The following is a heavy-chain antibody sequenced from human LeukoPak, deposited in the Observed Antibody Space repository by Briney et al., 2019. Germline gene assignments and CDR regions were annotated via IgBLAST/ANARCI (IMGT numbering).Heavy chain of an antibody. CDR2: IRSDGSDT. CDR1: GFTFSDTW. D-gene: IGHD1-26*01. J-gene: IGHJ4*02. V-gene: IGHV3-74*01. Sequence: GGSLRLSCAASGFTFSDTWMHWVRQAPGEGLVWVSRIRSDGSDTRYAESVKGRFTISRDNAKKLLYLQMNSLRAEDTAVYYCARAPPHYSGSYFPAMLWGQGTLVTVSS. CDR3: ARAPPHYSGSYFPAML.